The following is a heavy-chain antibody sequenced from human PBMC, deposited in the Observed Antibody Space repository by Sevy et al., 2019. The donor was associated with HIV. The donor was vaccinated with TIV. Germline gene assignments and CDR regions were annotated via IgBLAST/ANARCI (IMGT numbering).Heavy chain of an antibody. J-gene: IGHJ4*02. V-gene: IGHV3-23*01. D-gene: IGHD3-22*01. CDR2: ISGSGGST. CDR1: GLTFSSYA. Sequence: GGSLRLSCAASGLTFSSYAMSWVRQAPGKGLEWVSAISGSGGSTYYADSVKGRFTISRDNSKNTLYLQMNSLRAEDTAVYYCAKESRTGYYDSSGYYFDYWGQGTLVTVSS. CDR3: AKESRTGYYDSSGYYFDY.